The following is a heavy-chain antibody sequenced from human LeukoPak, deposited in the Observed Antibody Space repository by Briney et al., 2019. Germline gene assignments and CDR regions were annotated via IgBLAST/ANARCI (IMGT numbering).Heavy chain of an antibody. Sequence: GGSLRLSRAASGFTFSSYGMHWVRQAPGTGLEWVGVIWYDGSNKYYAHSVQGRFTIYRDNCKDPLYVPMNTLRADRTTVYYCSRDRNVLLWFGELSILFDYWGQGTLATVSS. CDR2: IWYDGSNK. J-gene: IGHJ4*02. CDR3: SRDRNVLLWFGELSILFDY. V-gene: IGHV3-33*01. CDR1: GFTFSSYG. D-gene: IGHD3-10*01.